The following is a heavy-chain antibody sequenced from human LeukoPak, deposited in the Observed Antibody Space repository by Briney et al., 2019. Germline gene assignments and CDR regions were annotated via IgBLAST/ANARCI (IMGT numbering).Heavy chain of an antibody. CDR1: GGSISSGDYY. J-gene: IGHJ6*02. CDR2: IYYSGST. V-gene: IGHV4-30-4*01. Sequence: PSETLSLTCTVSGGSISSGDYYWSWIRQPPGKGLEWIGYIYYSGSTYYNPSLKSRVTISVDTSKNQFSLKLSSVTAADTAVYYCARDYGDYYYYYGMDVRGQGTTVTVSS. CDR3: ARDYGDYYYYYGMDV. D-gene: IGHD4-17*01.